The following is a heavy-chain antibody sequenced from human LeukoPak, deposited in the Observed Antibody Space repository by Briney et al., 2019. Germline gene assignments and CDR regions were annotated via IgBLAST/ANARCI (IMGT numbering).Heavy chain of an antibody. CDR2: ISSSSSTI. Sequence: GGSLRLSCAASGFTFSSYSMNWVRQAPGKGLEWVSYISSSSSTIYYADSVKGRFTISRDNAKNSLYLQMNSLRAEATAVYYCARGGLRYFDWLSPFDYWGQGTLVTVSS. J-gene: IGHJ4*02. CDR1: GFTFSSYS. V-gene: IGHV3-48*04. CDR3: ARGGLRYFDWLSPFDY. D-gene: IGHD3-9*01.